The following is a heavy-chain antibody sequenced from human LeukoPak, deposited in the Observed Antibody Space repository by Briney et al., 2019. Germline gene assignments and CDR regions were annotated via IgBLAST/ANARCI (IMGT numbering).Heavy chain of an antibody. D-gene: IGHD2-15*01. CDR3: ARVPGGWYFDY. V-gene: IGHV3-48*01. CDR2: IKTDGSLI. CDR1: GFSFSTYS. J-gene: IGHJ4*02. Sequence: GGSLRLSCEVSGFSFSTYSFNWVRQAPGKGPEWLSYIKTDGSLIYYADSVKGRFTISRDNAKNSLYLQMNSLRAEGTAVYYCARVPGGWYFDYWGQGALVTVSS.